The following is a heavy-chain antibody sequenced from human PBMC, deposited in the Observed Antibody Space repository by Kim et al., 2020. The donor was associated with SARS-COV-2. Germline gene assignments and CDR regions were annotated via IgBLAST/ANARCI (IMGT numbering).Heavy chain of an antibody. Sequence: YYADSVKGRFTISRDNSKNTLYLQMNSLRAEDTAVYYCAKDPRANDAFDIWGQGTMVTVSS. V-gene: IGHV3-30*02. J-gene: IGHJ3*02. CDR3: AKDPRANDAFDI.